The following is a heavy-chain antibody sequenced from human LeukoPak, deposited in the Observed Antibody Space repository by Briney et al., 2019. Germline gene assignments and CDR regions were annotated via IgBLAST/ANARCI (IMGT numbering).Heavy chain of an antibody. CDR2: IWYDGSNK. CDR1: GFTFSSYG. J-gene: IGHJ5*02. Sequence: PGRSLRLSCAASGFTFSSYGMHWVRQAPGRGLEGVAVIWYDGSNKYYADSVKGRFTISRDNSKNTLYLQMNSLRAEDTAVYYCATPYGFYNWFDLWGQGTLVTVSS. D-gene: IGHD3-16*01. V-gene: IGHV3-33*01. CDR3: ATPYGFYNWFDL.